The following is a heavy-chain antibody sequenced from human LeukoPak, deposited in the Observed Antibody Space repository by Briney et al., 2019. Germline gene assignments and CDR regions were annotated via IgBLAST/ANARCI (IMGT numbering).Heavy chain of an antibody. J-gene: IGHJ4*02. CDR2: IYYSGST. Sequence: SETLSLTCTVSGGSISSYYWSWIRQPPGKGLEWIGYIYYSGSTNYNPSLKSRVTISVDTSKNQFSLKLSSVTAADTAVYYCARGNSGSYYEVIDYWGQGALVTVSS. V-gene: IGHV4-59*01. CDR1: GGSISSYY. D-gene: IGHD1-26*01. CDR3: ARGNSGSYYEVIDY.